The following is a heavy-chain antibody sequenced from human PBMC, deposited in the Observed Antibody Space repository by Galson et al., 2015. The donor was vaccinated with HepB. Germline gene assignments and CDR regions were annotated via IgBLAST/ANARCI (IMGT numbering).Heavy chain of an antibody. CDR2: IDPSDSYT. Sequence: QSGAEVKKPGESLRISCKGSGYSFTSYWISWVRQMPGKGLEWMGRIDPSDSYTNYSPSFQGHVTISADKSISTAYLQWSSLKASDTAMYYCARLRLRYYDSSGYVGQDYWGQGTLVTVSS. D-gene: IGHD3-22*01. J-gene: IGHJ4*02. V-gene: IGHV5-10-1*01. CDR1: GYSFTSYW. CDR3: ARLRLRYYDSSGYVGQDY.